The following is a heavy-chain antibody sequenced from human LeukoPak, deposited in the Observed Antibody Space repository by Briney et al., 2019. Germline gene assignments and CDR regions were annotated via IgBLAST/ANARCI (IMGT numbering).Heavy chain of an antibody. CDR2: ISYSGSTSGST. V-gene: IGHV4-4*08. CDR1: GGSISTYY. J-gene: IGHJ5*02. D-gene: IGHD3-10*01. CDR3: AREALSDYYGSGTYSRFDP. Sequence: SETLSLTCTVSGGSISTYYWNWIRQPPGKGLEWIGYISYSGSTSGSTNYNPSLKSRATISVDTSKNQVSLKLSSVTAADAAVYYCAREALSDYYGSGTYSRFDPWGQGTLVTVSS.